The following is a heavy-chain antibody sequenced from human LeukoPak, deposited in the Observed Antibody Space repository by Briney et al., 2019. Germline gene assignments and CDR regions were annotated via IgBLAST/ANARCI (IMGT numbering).Heavy chain of an antibody. CDR2: ISGSGGST. J-gene: IGHJ4*02. Sequence: GGSLRLSCAASGFTFSSYAMSWVRQAPGKGLEWVSAISGSGGSTYYADSVKGRFTISRDNSKNTLYLQMNSLRDEDTAVYYCARYYYDASDSNFDYWGQGTLVTVSS. CDR3: ARYYYDASDSNFDY. CDR1: GFTFSSYA. V-gene: IGHV3-23*01. D-gene: IGHD3-22*01.